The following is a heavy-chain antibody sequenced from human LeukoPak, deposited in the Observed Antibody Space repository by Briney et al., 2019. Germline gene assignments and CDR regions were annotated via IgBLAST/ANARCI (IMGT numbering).Heavy chain of an antibody. CDR2: IYHSGST. Sequence: PSETLSLTCAVYGGSFSGYYWSWIRQPPGKGLEWIGYIYHSGSTYYNPSLKSRVTISVDRSKNQFSLKLSSVTAADTAVYYCARVGAIPLWGQGTLVTVSS. D-gene: IGHD1-26*01. CDR1: GGSFSGYY. V-gene: IGHV4-30-2*01. J-gene: IGHJ4*02. CDR3: ARVGAIPL.